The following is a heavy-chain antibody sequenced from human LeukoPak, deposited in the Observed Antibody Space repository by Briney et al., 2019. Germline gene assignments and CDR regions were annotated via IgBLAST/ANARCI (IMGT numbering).Heavy chain of an antibody. CDR3: ARGNYDSRGYSNAFDI. CDR1: GGSISSYY. V-gene: IGHV4-59*01. CDR2: IYYSGST. Sequence: PSETLSLTCTVSGGSISSYYWSWIRQPPRKRLEWVGYIYYSGSTNSNPSLKSRVTISADTPKNQFSLKLSSVTAADTAVYYCARGNYDSRGYSNAFDIWGQGAMVTVSS. J-gene: IGHJ3*02. D-gene: IGHD3-22*01.